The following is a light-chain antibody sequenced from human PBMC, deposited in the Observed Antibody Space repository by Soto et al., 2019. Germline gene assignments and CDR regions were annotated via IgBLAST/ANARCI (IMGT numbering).Light chain of an antibody. CDR1: QSVSSY. Sequence: EGVLTQSKATLSLSPGERATLSCRASQSVSSYLAWYQQKPGQAPRLLIYDASNRATGIPARFSGSGSGTDFTLTISSLEPEDFAVYYCHQRSNWWTFGEGTKVDIK. CDR3: HQRSNWWT. V-gene: IGKV3-11*01. J-gene: IGKJ1*01. CDR2: DAS.